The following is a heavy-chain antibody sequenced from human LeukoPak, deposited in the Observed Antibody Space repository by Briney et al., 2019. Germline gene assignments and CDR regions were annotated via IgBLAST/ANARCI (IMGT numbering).Heavy chain of an antibody. CDR1: GGTFSSYA. D-gene: IGHD3-9*01. J-gene: IGHJ4*02. V-gene: IGHV1-69*04. CDR2: IIPILGIA. CDR3: ARDRADWAHIDY. Sequence: AASVKVSCKASGGTFSSYAISWVRQAPGQGLEWMGRIIPILGIANYAQKFQGRVTITADKSTSTAYVELSSLRSEDTAVYYCARDRADWAHIDYWGQGTLVTVSS.